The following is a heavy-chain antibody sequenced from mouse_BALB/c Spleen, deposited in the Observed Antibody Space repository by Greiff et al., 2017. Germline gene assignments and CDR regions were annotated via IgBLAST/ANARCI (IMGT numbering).Heavy chain of an antibody. Sequence: EVKLMESGGGLVKPGGSLKLSCAASGFTFSDYYMYWVRQTPEKRLEWVATISDGGSYTYYPDSVKGRFTISRDNAKNNLYLQMSSLKSEDTAMYYCAREGGGNPFDYWGQGTTLTVSS. V-gene: IGHV5-4*02. D-gene: IGHD2-1*01. CDR3: AREGGGNPFDY. J-gene: IGHJ2*01. CDR2: ISDGGSYT. CDR1: GFTFSDYY.